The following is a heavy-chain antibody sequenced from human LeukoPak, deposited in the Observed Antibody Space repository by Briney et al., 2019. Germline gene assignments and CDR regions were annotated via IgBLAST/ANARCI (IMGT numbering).Heavy chain of an antibody. D-gene: IGHD1-26*01. CDR3: ARRIVGTSRAFDI. J-gene: IGHJ3*02. CDR2: INHSGST. Sequence: SETLSLTCTVSGGSVSNYYWSWIRQPPGEGLEWIGEINHSGSTNYNPSLKSRVTISVDTSKNQFSLKLSSVTAADTAVYYCARRIVGTSRAFDIWGQGTMVTVSS. CDR1: GGSVSNYY. V-gene: IGHV4-34*01.